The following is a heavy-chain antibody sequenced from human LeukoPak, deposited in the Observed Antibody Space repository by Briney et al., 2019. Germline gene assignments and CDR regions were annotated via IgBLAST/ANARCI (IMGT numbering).Heavy chain of an antibody. J-gene: IGHJ5*02. CDR3: ARDTIS. CDR1: GYTFTFYA. V-gene: IGHV7-4-1*02. CDR2: INTSSGTA. D-gene: IGHD3-9*01. Sequence: ASVKVSCKASGYTFTFYAMNWVRQAPGQGPEWMGWINTSSGTATYVQGFTGRFVFSLDTSVSTAYLQISSLKAEDTAVYYCARDTISWGQGTLVTVSS.